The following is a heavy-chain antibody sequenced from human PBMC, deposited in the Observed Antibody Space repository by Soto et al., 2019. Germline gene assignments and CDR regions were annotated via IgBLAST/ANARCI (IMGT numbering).Heavy chain of an antibody. J-gene: IGHJ4*02. V-gene: IGHV4-59*01. CDR1: CGSISSYY. Sequence: SLTCTVSCGSISSYYWSWIRQPPGKGLEWIGYIYYSGSTNYNPSLKSRVTISVDTSKNQFSLKLSSVTAPDTAVYYCARDYDYWGQGTLVTVSS. CDR2: IYYSGST. CDR3: ARDYDY.